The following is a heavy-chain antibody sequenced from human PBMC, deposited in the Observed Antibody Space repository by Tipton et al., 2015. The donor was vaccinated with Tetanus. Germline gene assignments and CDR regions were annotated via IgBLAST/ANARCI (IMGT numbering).Heavy chain of an antibody. J-gene: IGHJ6*02. CDR1: GYNFVNFG. CDR2: ISAYNGKT. CDR3: ARVQEQRIYYYGMDV. V-gene: IGHV1-18*01. Sequence: QSGPEVKEPGASVKVSCKASGYNFVNFGISWVRQAPGQGLAWMGWISAYNGKTKYAQRLQGRVTMTTDRSASTAYMDLRRLRSDDTAVYYCARVQEQRIYYYGMDVWGQGTTVTVSS. D-gene: IGHD6-25*01.